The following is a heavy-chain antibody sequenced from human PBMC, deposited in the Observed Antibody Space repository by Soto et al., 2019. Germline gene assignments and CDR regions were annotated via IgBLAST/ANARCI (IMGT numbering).Heavy chain of an antibody. CDR2: IYPKTGGT. V-gene: IGHV1-2*04. CDR3: VRENWYYDY. J-gene: IGHJ4*02. CDR1: GYTFNPVY. D-gene: IGHD1-7*01. Sequence: ASVKVSCKASGYTFNPVYMHWVRQAPGQGLEWMGWIYPKTGGTNYAQKFQGWVTMTSDTSISTVYMELRSLKSDDTAVYYCVRENWYYDYWGQGTLVTVSS.